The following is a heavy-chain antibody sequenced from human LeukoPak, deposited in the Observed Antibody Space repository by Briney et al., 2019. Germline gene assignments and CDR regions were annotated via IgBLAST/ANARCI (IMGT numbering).Heavy chain of an antibody. CDR3: AKDIYGGIAAAGIFGTFDY. V-gene: IGHV3-30*01. CDR1: GFTFSSYA. J-gene: IGHJ4*02. CDR2: ISYDGSNK. Sequence: GGSLRLSCAASGFTFSSYAMHWVRQAPGKGLEWVAVISYDGSNKYYADSVKGRFTISRGNAKNSLYLQMNSLRAEDTALYYCAKDIYGGIAAAGIFGTFDYWGQGTLVTVSS. D-gene: IGHD6-13*01.